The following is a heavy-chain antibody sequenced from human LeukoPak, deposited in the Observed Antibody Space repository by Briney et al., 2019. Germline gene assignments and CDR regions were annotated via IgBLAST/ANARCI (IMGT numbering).Heavy chain of an antibody. CDR2: ISYDGGDK. V-gene: IGHV3-30*18. CDR3: VKEGVEYSYSYGDY. Sequence: GGSLRLSCAASGFSFNNYAMYWVRQAPGKGLEWVALISYDGGDKYYAESMRGRITISRDNAENTLYLQMNNLRPDDTAFYFCVKEGVEYSYSYGDYWGQGTLVTVSS. CDR1: GFSFNNYA. D-gene: IGHD3-16*01. J-gene: IGHJ4*02.